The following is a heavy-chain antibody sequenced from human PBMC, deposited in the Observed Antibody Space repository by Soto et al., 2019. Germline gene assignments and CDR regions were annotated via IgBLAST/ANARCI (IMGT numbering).Heavy chain of an antibody. CDR1: GGSINSGGYS. CDR3: ARSITVVRGKPPHEHLIDY. CDR2: IYHSGST. V-gene: IGHV4-30-2*02. D-gene: IGHD3-10*01. J-gene: IGHJ4*02. Sequence: SETLSLTCAVSGGSINSGGYSWSWIRQPPGRGLEWIGYIYHSGSTYYNPSLKSRVTISVDTSKNQFSLKLSSVTAADTAVYYCARSITVVRGKPPHEHLIDYWGLGTLVTVSS.